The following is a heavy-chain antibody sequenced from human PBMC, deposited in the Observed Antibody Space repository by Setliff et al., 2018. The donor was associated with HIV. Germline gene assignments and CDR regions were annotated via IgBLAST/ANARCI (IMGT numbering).Heavy chain of an antibody. V-gene: IGHV5-51*01. D-gene: IGHD2-15*01. Sequence: HGESLKISCKGSGYSFSSYWIGWVRQMPGKGLEWMGIIYPGDSDTRYSPSFQGQVTISADKSISTAYLQCSSLKASDTAMYYCARLGGICSGGSCTALAYTMDVWGQGTTVTGS. CDR2: IYPGDSDT. J-gene: IGHJ6*02. CDR3: ARLGGICSGGSCTALAYTMDV. CDR1: GYSFSSYW.